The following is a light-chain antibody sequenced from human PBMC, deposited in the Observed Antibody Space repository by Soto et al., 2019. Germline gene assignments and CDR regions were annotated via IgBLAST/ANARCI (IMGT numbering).Light chain of an antibody. CDR2: STN. CDR1: SASVLTSYY. Sequence: QTVVSQEPSFSVSPGETVTRTCGLTSASVLTSYYPSWYQQTPGHAPRTLIYSTNIRSSGVPDRFSGSILGNKAALTITGAQADDESDYYCALYVGSGTVVFGGATTLTVL. CDR3: ALYVGSGTVV. V-gene: IGLV8-61*01. J-gene: IGLJ2*01.